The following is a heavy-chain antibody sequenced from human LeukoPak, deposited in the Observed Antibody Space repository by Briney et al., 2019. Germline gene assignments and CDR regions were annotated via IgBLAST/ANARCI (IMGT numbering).Heavy chain of an antibody. CDR2: ISRSGGSI. CDR1: EFTFSSHS. Sequence: KPGGSLRLSCAASEFTFSSHSMNWVRQAPGKGLEWVSSISRSGGSIYYADSLKGRFTISRDNAKNSLYLQMNSLRAEDTAVYFCARSLKASAALDVFDIWGQGTMVTVSS. J-gene: IGHJ3*02. V-gene: IGHV3-21*01. CDR3: ARSLKASAALDVFDI. D-gene: IGHD6-13*01.